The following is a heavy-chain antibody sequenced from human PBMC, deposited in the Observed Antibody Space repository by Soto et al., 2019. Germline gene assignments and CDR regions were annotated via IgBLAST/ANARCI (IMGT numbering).Heavy chain of an antibody. V-gene: IGHV1-3*01. CDR1: GYTFTSYA. CDR3: AGRSVGLGFGGGSCYAGGLCAFDI. J-gene: IGHJ3*02. Sequence: ASVKVSCKASGYTFTSYAMHWVRQAPGQRIEWMGWINAGNGNTKYSQKFQGRVTITRDTSASTAYMELSSLRSEDTAMYYCAGRSVGLGFGGGSCYAGGLCAFDIWGRGTMVTVSS. CDR2: INAGNGNT. D-gene: IGHD2-15*01.